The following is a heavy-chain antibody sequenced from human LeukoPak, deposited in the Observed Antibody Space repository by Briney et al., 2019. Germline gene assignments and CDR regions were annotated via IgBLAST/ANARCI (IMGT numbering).Heavy chain of an antibody. V-gene: IGHV3-48*01. D-gene: IGHD3-22*01. J-gene: IGHJ4*02. CDR3: ARVPPGTMIVHFFDY. CDR1: GFTFSSYS. Sequence: GGSLRLSCAASGFTFSSYSMNWVRQAPGKGLERVSYISSSSSTIYYADSVKGRFTISRDNAKNSLYLQMNSLRAEDTAVYYCARVPPGTMIVHFFDYWGQGTLVTVSS. CDR2: ISSSSSTI.